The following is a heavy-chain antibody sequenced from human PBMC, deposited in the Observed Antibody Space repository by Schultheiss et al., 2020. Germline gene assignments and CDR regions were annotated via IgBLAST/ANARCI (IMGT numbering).Heavy chain of an antibody. V-gene: IGHV4-59*08. J-gene: IGHJ6*02. D-gene: IGHD3-22*01. CDR3: ARGYYYDSSGYQTPGMDV. CDR2: IYYSGST. Sequence: SETLSLTCTVSGGSISSYYWSWIRQPPGKGLEWIGYIYYSGSTNYNPSLKSRVTISVDTSKNQFSLKLSSVTAADTAVYYCARGYYYDSSGYQTPGMDVWGQGTTVTVSS. CDR1: GGSISSYY.